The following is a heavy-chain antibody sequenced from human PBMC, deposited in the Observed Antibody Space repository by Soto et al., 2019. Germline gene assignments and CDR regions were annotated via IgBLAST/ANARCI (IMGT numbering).Heavy chain of an antibody. J-gene: IGHJ6*02. CDR3: AMLGGWSGGSNDMDV. Sequence: PGGSLRLSCAASGFGFSDAWMNWVRQAPGKGLEWVGRLKSKTDGGTKEYAASVKGRFTISRDDSKNSLYLQMNSLKTEDTAVYYCAMLGGWSGGSNDMDVWGQGTTVTVSS. CDR1: GFGFSDAW. CDR2: LKSKTDGGTK. V-gene: IGHV3-15*07. D-gene: IGHD6-19*01.